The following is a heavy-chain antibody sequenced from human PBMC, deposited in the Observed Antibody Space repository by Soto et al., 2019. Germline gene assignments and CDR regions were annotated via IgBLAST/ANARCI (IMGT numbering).Heavy chain of an antibody. CDR1: GGTISSYA. D-gene: IGHD1-26*01. CDR2: IIPIFGTA. V-gene: IGHV1-69*01. CDR3: ASNVAEYSGSYFDS. Sequence: QVQLVQSGAEVKKPGSSVKVSCKASGGTISSYAISWVRQAPGQGLEWMGGIIPIFGTANYARKFQGRVTIPADESTSTAYMELSSLSSEGTAVYYCASNVAEYSGSYFDSWGEGTLATVSS. J-gene: IGHJ4*02.